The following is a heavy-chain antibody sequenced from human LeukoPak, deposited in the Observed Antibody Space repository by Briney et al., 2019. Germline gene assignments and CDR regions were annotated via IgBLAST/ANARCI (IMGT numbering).Heavy chain of an antibody. CDR3: AKRPSDYGDYVSYFDH. CDR1: GFSFISYG. D-gene: IGHD4-17*01. CDR2: ISDAGRSK. J-gene: IGHJ4*02. V-gene: IGHV3-30*18. Sequence: PRGSLRLSCGASGFSFISYGMHWVRQAPGKGLEWVGVISDAGRSKHYADSVKGRFTISRDNSKDTLYLQMNSLRAEDTAVYYCAKRPSDYGDYVSYFDHWGQGTLVIVSS.